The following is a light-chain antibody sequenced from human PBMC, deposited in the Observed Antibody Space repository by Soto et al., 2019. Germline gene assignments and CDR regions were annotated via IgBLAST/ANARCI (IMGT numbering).Light chain of an antibody. J-gene: IGKJ1*01. CDR3: QHYGGAPRT. Sequence: EIVLTQSPGTLSLSPGERATLSCRASQTVTNNYLAWYQQKPGQAPRLLIYDTSSRATGIPDTFSGSGSGTDFTLTISRLEPEDSAMYYCQHYGGAPRTFGQGTKVEIK. CDR1: QTVTNNY. V-gene: IGKV3-20*01. CDR2: DTS.